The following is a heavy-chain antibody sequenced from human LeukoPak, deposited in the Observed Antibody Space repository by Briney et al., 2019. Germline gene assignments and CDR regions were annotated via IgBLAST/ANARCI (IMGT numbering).Heavy chain of an antibody. D-gene: IGHD5-12*01. V-gene: IGHV4-31*03. Sequence: SQTLSLTCSVSGGSISSGDYYWSWIRQHPGRGLEWIGYIHYSGSTYYNPSLKSRVSISVSTSKNRFSLQLSSVTAADTAVYYCARVIGYDQLDYWGQGTLVTVSS. J-gene: IGHJ4*02. CDR3: ARVIGYDQLDY. CDR2: IHYSGST. CDR1: GGSISSGDYY.